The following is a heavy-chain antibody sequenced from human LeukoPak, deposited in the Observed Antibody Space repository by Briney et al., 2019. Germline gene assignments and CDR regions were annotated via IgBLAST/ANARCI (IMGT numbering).Heavy chain of an antibody. D-gene: IGHD3-10*01. CDR3: AREASGSGSYFDY. J-gene: IGHJ4*02. V-gene: IGHV3-48*03. CDR2: ISSSGSTI. Sequence: PGGSLRLSCVASGFTFKNYEMSWVRQAPGKGLEWVSYISSSGSTIYYADSVKGRFTISRDNAKNSLYLQMNSLRAEDTAIYYCAREASGSGSYFDYWGQGTLVTVSS. CDR1: GFTFKNYE.